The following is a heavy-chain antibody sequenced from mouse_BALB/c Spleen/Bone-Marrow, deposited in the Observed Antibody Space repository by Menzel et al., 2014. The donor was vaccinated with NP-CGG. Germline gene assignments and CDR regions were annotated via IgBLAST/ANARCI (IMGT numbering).Heavy chain of an antibody. CDR2: IYPGDGDT. Sequence: QVHVKQSGAELVRPGSSVKISCKASGYTFSEHWKNWVKQRPGQGLEWIGQIYPGDGDTNYSGKFKGKATLTADKSSNTTYMQLSSLTSEDSAVYFCARWVRFDYWSFDVWGAGTTVTVSS. CDR3: ARWVRFDYWSFDV. CDR1: GYTFSEHW. V-gene: IGHV1-80*01. J-gene: IGHJ1*01.